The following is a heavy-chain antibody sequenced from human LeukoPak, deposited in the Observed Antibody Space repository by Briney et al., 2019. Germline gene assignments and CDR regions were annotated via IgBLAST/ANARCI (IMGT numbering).Heavy chain of an antibody. V-gene: IGHV1-18*01. D-gene: IGHD2-15*01. CDR1: GYTFTSYG. CDR2: ISAYNRNT. CDR3: ASCSGSSCPDAFDI. J-gene: IGHJ3*02. Sequence: ASVKVSCKASGYTFTSYGISWVRQAPGQGLEWMGWISAYNRNTNYAQKLQGRVTMTTDTSTSTAYMELRSLRSDDTAVYYCASCSGSSCPDAFDIWGQGTMVTVSS.